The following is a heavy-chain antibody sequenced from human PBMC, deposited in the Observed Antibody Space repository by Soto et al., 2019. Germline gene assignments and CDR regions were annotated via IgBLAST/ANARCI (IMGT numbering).Heavy chain of an antibody. V-gene: IGHV4-59*08. J-gene: IGHJ4*02. CDR2: IYYSGST. CDR3: ARSKYYGAKDY. Sequence: PSETLSLTCTVSGGSISSYYWSWIRQPPGKGLEWIGYIYYSGSTYYNQSLKSRVTISVDTSKNQFSLKLSSVTAADTAVYYCARSKYYGAKDYWGQGTLVTVSS. CDR1: GGSISSYY. D-gene: IGHD4-17*01.